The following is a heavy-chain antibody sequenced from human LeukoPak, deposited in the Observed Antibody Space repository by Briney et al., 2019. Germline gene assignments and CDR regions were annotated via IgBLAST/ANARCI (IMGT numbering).Heavy chain of an antibody. V-gene: IGHV3-21*01. CDR3: ASVDYYGSGNYYIDVYY. Sequence: GGSLRLSCAASGFTLSSYSMNWVRQAPGKGLEWVSSISSSSSYIYYADSVKGRFTISRDNAKNSLYLQMNSLRAEDTALYYCASVDYYGSGNYYIDVYYWGQGTLVTVSS. CDR2: ISSSSSYI. D-gene: IGHD3-10*01. CDR1: GFTLSSYS. J-gene: IGHJ4*02.